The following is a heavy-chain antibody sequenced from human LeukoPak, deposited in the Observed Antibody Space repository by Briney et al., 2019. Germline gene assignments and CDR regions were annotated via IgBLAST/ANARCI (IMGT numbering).Heavy chain of an antibody. CDR1: GGSFSGYY. CDR2: INHSGST. Sequence: TSSETLSLTCAVYGGSFSGYYWSWIRQPPGKGLEWIGEINHSGSTNYNPSLKSRVTISVDTSKNQFSLKLSSVTAADTAVYYCARGPYYYDSSGSQYYFDYWGQGTLVTVSS. CDR3: ARGPYYYDSSGSQYYFDY. D-gene: IGHD3-22*01. V-gene: IGHV4-34*01. J-gene: IGHJ4*02.